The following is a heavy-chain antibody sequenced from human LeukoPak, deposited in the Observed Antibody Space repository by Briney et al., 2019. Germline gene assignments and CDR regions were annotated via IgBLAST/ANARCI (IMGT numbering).Heavy chain of an antibody. Sequence: GGSLRLSCAASGFTFDDYAMHWVRQAPGKGLEWVSGISWNSGTIGYADSVKGRFTISRDNSKNTLYLQMNSLRAEDTAVYYCARGPSGYHNTGGQGTLVTVSS. D-gene: IGHD5-12*01. J-gene: IGHJ4*02. CDR2: ISWNSGTI. V-gene: IGHV3-9*01. CDR1: GFTFDDYA. CDR3: ARGPSGYHNT.